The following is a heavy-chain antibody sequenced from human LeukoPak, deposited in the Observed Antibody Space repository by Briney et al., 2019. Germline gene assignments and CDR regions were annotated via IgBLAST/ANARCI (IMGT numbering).Heavy chain of an antibody. CDR3: AKTPQYSSGWYYFDY. CDR2: ISGSGGST. V-gene: IGHV3-23*01. CDR1: GCTFSSYA. J-gene: IGHJ4*02. D-gene: IGHD6-19*01. Sequence: GGSLRLSCAASGCTFSSYAMSWVRQAPGKGLEWVSAISGSGGSTYYADSVKGRFTISRDNSKNTLYLQMNSLRAEDTAVYYCAKTPQYSSGWYYFDYWGQGTLVTVSS.